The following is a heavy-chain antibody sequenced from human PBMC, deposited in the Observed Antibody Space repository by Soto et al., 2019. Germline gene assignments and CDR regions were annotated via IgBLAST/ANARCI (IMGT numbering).Heavy chain of an antibody. D-gene: IGHD2-2*01. J-gene: IGHJ1*01. V-gene: IGHV3-30*18. Sequence: QVQLVEAGGGVVQPGRSLRLSCAASGFTFSNYGMHWVRQAPGKGLEWVSIMSYEGINKLYADSVKGRFTISRDNSKNTLYLQMDSLRAEDTAVYYCAKDVYCSTTGCIRNIVHCWGQGTLVTVSS. CDR1: GFTFSNYG. CDR2: MSYEGINK. CDR3: AKDVYCSTTGCIRNIVHC.